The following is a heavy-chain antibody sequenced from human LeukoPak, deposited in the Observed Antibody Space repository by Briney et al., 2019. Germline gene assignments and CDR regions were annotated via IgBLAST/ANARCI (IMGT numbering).Heavy chain of an antibody. CDR3: ARNRYYYGSGNYGVQNWFDT. CDR1: GASFSVYY. CDR2: INHSGNT. Sequence: PSETLSLTCAVYGASFSVYYWIWIRQPPGKGLECIREINHSGNTNYNPSLKSRVTISVDTSKNQSSLKLNSVTAADTAVYYCARNRYYYGSGNYGVQNWFDTWGDGTLVTVSS. D-gene: IGHD3-10*01. J-gene: IGHJ5*01. V-gene: IGHV4-34*01.